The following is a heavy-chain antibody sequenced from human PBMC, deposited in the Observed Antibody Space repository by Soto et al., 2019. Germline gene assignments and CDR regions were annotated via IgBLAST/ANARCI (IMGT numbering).Heavy chain of an antibody. CDR1: GFTFSSYD. J-gene: IGHJ6*02. V-gene: IGHV3-13*01. Sequence: EVQLVESGGGLVQPGGSLRLSCAASGFTFSSYDMHWVRQATGKGLEWVSAIGTAGDTYYPGSVKGRFTISRENDKNSLYLQMNSLRAEDTAVYYCARGGGNWLSGVRGYYYGMDVWGQGTTVTVSS. CDR2: IGTAGDT. D-gene: IGHD3-9*01. CDR3: ARGGGNWLSGVRGYYYGMDV.